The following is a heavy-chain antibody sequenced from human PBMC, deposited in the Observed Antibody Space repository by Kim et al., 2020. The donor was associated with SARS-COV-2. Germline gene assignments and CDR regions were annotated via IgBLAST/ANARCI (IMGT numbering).Heavy chain of an antibody. Sequence: ASVKVSCKASGYTFTGYYMHWVRQAPGQGLEWMGWINPNSGGTNYAQKFQGRVTMTRDTSISTAYMELSRLRSDDTAVYYCARDWRVYGSGTNDYWGQGTLVTVPS. CDR1: GYTFTGYY. J-gene: IGHJ4*02. CDR2: INPNSGGT. D-gene: IGHD3-10*01. CDR3: ARDWRVYGSGTNDY. V-gene: IGHV1-2*02.